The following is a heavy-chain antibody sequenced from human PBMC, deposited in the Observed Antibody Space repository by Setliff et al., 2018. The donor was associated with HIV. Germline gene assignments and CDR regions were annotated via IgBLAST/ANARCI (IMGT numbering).Heavy chain of an antibody. CDR2: IFTSGST. Sequence: SETLSLTCTVSGDSINSGSYYWSWIRQPAGEGLEWIGHIFTSGSTTYNPSLKSRVSISLDTSKNQFSLKLSSVTAADTAVYYCARAPTVVTLLDYWGQGTLVTVSS. D-gene: IGHD4-17*01. CDR3: ARAPTVVTLLDY. CDR1: GDSINSGSYY. V-gene: IGHV4-61*09. J-gene: IGHJ4*02.